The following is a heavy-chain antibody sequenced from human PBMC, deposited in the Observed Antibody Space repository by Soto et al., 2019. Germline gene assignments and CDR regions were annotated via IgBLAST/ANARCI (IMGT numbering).Heavy chain of an antibody. Sequence: QANLVESGGGVVQPGRSLRLSCAASGFTFSSYAMHWVRQAPGKGLEWVAVISYDGSNKYYADSVKGRFTISRDNSKNTLYLQMNSLRAEDTAVYYCARQDYWGQGTLVTVSS. CDR1: GFTFSSYA. CDR2: ISYDGSNK. CDR3: ARQDY. J-gene: IGHJ4*02. V-gene: IGHV3-30-3*01.